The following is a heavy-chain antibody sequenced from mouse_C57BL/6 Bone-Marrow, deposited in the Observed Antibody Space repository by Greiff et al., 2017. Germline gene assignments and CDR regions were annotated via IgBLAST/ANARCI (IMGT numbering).Heavy chain of an antibody. J-gene: IGHJ4*01. Sequence: QVTLKECGPGILQPSQTLRLTCSFSGFSLSTFGMGVGWIRQPSGKGLEWLAHIWWDDDKYYNPALKSRLTISKDTSKNQVFLKIANVDTADTDTDYCARIDGWLPYAMDYWGQGTSVTVSS. D-gene: IGHD2-3*01. CDR2: IWWDDDK. V-gene: IGHV8-8*01. CDR3: ARIDGWLPYAMDY. CDR1: GFSLSTFGMG.